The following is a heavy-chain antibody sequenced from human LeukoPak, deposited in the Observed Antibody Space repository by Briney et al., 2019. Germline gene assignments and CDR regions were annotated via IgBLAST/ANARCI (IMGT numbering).Heavy chain of an antibody. D-gene: IGHD2-8*01. J-gene: IGHJ4*02. CDR1: GYSISSDYY. CDR3: ARLFLMGSTPHYFDY. V-gene: IGHV4-38-2*01. CDR2: IYHSGST. Sequence: SETLSLTCGVAGYSISSDYYWGWIRQPPGKGQEWIGNIYHSGSTYYNPSLESRVTISIDTSKNQFTLKLSSVTAADTAVYYCARLFLMGSTPHYFDYWGQGTLVTVSS.